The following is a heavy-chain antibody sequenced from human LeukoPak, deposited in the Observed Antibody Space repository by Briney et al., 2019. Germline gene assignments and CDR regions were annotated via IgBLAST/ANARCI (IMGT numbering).Heavy chain of an antibody. CDR3: AKDKVRALWFGELYYFDY. V-gene: IGHV3-23*01. CDR1: GFTFSSYA. CDR2: ISGSGGST. D-gene: IGHD3-10*01. Sequence: GGSLRLSCAASGFTFSSYAMSCVRQAPGKGLEWVSAISGSGGSTYYADSVKGRFTISRDNSKNTLYLQMNSLRAEDTAVYYCAKDKVRALWFGELYYFDYWGQGPLVTVSS. J-gene: IGHJ4*02.